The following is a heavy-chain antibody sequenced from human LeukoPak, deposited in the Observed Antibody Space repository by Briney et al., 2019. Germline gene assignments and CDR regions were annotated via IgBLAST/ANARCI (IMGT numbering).Heavy chain of an antibody. Sequence: GESLKISCKGSEYSFASYWIGWVRQLPGKGLEGRGVIYPGDSDTRYSPSFQGQVTISADKSISTAYLQWSSLKASDTAMYYCAMRFYHGDCYGMYFHYWGQGALVTVSS. CDR2: IYPGDSDT. CDR1: EYSFASYW. V-gene: IGHV5-51*01. J-gene: IGHJ4*02. CDR3: AMRFYHGDCYGMYFHY. D-gene: IGHD2-21*02.